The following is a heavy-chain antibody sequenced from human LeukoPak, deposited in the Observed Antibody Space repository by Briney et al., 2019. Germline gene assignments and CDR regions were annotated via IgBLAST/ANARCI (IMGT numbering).Heavy chain of an antibody. D-gene: IGHD5-12*01. CDR1: GGSISSSSYY. Sequence: SETLSLTCTVSGGSISSSSYYWGWIRQPPGKGLEWIGSISYSGSTYYNPSLKSRLTISVDASENHFSLQLNSVTPEDTAVYYCVRLVGGDIDYWGQGTLVTVSS. CDR2: ISYSGST. V-gene: IGHV4-39*02. CDR3: VRLVGGDIDY. J-gene: IGHJ4*02.